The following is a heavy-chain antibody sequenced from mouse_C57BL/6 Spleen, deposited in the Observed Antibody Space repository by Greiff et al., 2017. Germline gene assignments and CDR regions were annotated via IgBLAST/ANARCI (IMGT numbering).Heavy chain of an antibody. CDR2: IRNKANGYTT. J-gene: IGHJ4*01. D-gene: IGHD2-3*01. V-gene: IGHV7-3*01. Sequence: DVQLVESGGGLVQPGGSLSLSCAASGFTFTDYYMSWVRQPPGKALEWLGFIRNKANGYTTEYSASVKGRFTISRDNSQSILYLQMNALRAEDSATYYCARYDGWETYYAMDYWGQGTSVTVSS. CDR3: ARYDGWETYYAMDY. CDR1: GFTFTDYY.